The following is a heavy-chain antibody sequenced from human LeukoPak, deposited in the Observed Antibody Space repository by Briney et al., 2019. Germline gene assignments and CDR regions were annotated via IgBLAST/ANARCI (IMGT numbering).Heavy chain of an antibody. CDR2: ITGSHGRT. V-gene: IGHV3-23*01. Sequence: GGSLRLPCEASGFTFCRFAMTWVRQAPGKGLEWVSSITGSHGRTYNTDSVKGRFTISRDNSQDTPYLQMNSLRAEDTAVYYCTKDPNGDYVGAFDPWGQGTLVTVSS. CDR3: TKDPNGDYVGAFDP. CDR1: GFTFCRFA. J-gene: IGHJ5*02. D-gene: IGHD4-17*01.